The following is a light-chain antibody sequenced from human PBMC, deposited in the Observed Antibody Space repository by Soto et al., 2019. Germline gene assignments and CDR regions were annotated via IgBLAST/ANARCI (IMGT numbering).Light chain of an antibody. Sequence: DIQMTQSPSSLSASVGDTVTFTCRASQSISEYLNWYQQKPGKDPRLLIYAASNLDDGVPSRFSGSGSGTTFTLTIRSLQPEDVATYYCQQNERVPRTFGPWTKV. V-gene: IGKV1-39*01. CDR2: AAS. CDR1: QSISEY. CDR3: QQNERVPRT. J-gene: IGKJ1*01.